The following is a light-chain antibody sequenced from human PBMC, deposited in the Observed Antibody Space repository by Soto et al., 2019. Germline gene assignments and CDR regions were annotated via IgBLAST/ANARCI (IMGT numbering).Light chain of an antibody. Sequence: EIVLTQSPGTLFLSPGERVTLSCRASQSVSSRLAWYQQKPGQSPRLLIYGASTRATGIPARFSGSGSGTEFTLTISSLQSEDFGVYYCHQYNNLWTFGQGTKVDIK. J-gene: IGKJ1*01. CDR3: HQYNNLWT. CDR1: QSVSSR. V-gene: IGKV3-15*01. CDR2: GAS.